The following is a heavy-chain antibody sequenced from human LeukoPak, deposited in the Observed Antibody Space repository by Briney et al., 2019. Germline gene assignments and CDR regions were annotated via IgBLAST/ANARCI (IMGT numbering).Heavy chain of an antibody. Sequence: QPPGKGLEWIGEINHSGSTNYNPSLKRRVTNSVGTSKNQFSLNTASVTAADTAADYSAMYRHARRTAPKAFDVWG. J-gene: IGHJ3*01. CDR2: INHSGST. V-gene: IGHV4-34*01. D-gene: IGHD2-8*01. CDR3: AMYRHARRTAPKAFDV.